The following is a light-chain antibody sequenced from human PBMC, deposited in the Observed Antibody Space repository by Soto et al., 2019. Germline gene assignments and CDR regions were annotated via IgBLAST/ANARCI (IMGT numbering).Light chain of an antibody. V-gene: IGLV2-11*01. J-gene: IGLJ1*01. CDR1: SSDVGGYNY. CDR3: CSYAGSPRYV. CDR2: DVS. Sequence: QYVLTQPRSVYGAPGQSDTIYCTGTSSDVGGYNYVSWYHQHPGKAPKVMISDVSERPSWVPHRFSGSKSGNTASLTISWLQAEDEADYYCCSYAGSPRYVFGAGSKLTVL.